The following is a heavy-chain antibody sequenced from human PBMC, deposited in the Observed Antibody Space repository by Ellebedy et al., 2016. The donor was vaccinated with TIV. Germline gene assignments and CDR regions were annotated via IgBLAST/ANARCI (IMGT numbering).Heavy chain of an antibody. V-gene: IGHV1-69*04. CDR2: IIPILGIT. D-gene: IGHD6-19*01. CDR1: GGTFSDYA. J-gene: IGHJ5*02. Sequence: ASVKVSCKASGGTFSDYAFSWVRQAPGQGLEWMGRIIPILGITIYTQNFQGRVTITADKSTSTVYMELSSLRSEDTAVYYCARDPYSSGWYNWFDPWGQGTLVTVSS. CDR3: ARDPYSSGWYNWFDP.